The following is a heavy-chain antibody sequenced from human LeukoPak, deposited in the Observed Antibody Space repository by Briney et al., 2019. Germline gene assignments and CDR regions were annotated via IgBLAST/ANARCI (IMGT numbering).Heavy chain of an antibody. V-gene: IGHV3-48*04. CDR1: GFTCSSYS. CDR2: ISSSSSTI. Sequence: GGSLRLSCAASGFTCSSYSMNWVRQAPGKGLEWVSYISSSSSTIYYADSVKGRFTISRDNAKNALYLQMNSLRADDTAVYYCARDDYSNPNDYWGQGTLVTVSS. CDR3: ARDDYSNPNDY. J-gene: IGHJ4*02. D-gene: IGHD4-11*01.